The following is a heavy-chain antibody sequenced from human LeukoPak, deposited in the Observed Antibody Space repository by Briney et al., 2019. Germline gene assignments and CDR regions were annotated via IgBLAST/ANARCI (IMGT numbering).Heavy chain of an antibody. CDR1: GYSFTSYW. CDR3: AIETHDAFDI. V-gene: IGHV5-51*01. CDR2: IYPGDSDT. Sequence: GESLKISCKGSGYSFTSYWIGWVRQMPGKGLEWMGIIYPGDSDTRYSPSFQGQVTISADKSTSTAYLQWSRLKASDTAMYYWAIETHDAFDIWGQGTLVTVSS. J-gene: IGHJ3*02. D-gene: IGHD5-24*01.